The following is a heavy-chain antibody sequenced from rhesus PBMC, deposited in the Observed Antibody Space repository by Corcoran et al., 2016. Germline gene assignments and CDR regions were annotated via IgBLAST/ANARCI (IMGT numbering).Heavy chain of an antibody. Sequence: QLQLQESGPGLVKPSETLSVTCAVSGGSISSSYWSWIRQAPGKGLECIGYINGSGSSTNYNPSLKSRVTLSEDTSKNQLSLKLSSVTAADTAVDYCASAGNWNYGGFDYWGQGVLVTVSS. CDR3: ASAGNWNYGGFDY. CDR2: INGSGSST. V-gene: IGHV4-169*02. CDR1: GGSISSSY. J-gene: IGHJ4*01. D-gene: IGHD1-26*01.